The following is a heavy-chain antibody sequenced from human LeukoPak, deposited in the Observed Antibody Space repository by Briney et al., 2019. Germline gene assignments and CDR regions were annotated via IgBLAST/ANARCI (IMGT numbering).Heavy chain of an antibody. V-gene: IGHV4-59*01. CDR1: GGSISSYY. CDR2: IYYSGST. CDR3: ARALRVATIFDY. Sequence: PSETLSLTCTVSGGSISSYYWSWIRQPPGKGLEWIGYIYYSGSTNYNPSLKSRVTISVDTSKNQFSLKLSSVTAADTAVYYCARALRVATIFDYWGQGTLVTVSS. J-gene: IGHJ4*02. D-gene: IGHD5-12*01.